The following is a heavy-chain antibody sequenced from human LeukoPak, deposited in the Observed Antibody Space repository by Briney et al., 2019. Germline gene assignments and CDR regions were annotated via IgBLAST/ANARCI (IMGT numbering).Heavy chain of an antibody. Sequence: GGSLRLSCGASGFTFTSAWMNWVRQAPGKGLEWVGRIKSKTDGGTTDYAAPVKGRFTISRDDSKNTLYLQMNSLKTEDTAVYYCTTGGAVGATLSRWGQGTLVTVSS. D-gene: IGHD1-26*01. CDR3: TTGGAVGATLSR. CDR1: GFTFTSAW. V-gene: IGHV3-15*07. CDR2: IKSKTDGGTT. J-gene: IGHJ4*02.